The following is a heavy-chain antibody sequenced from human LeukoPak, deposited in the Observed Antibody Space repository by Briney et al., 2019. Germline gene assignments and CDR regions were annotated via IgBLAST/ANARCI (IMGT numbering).Heavy chain of an antibody. Sequence: GGSLRLSCAASGFTFSNYWMSWVRQAPGKGLVWVSRINSDGSSRHYADSVKGRFTISRDNAKNTLYLQMNSLRAEDTAVYYCARDPSTMTPLDYWGQGTLVTVSS. V-gene: IGHV3-74*01. CDR3: ARDPSTMTPLDY. CDR1: GFTFSNYW. D-gene: IGHD2-2*01. CDR2: INSDGSSR. J-gene: IGHJ4*02.